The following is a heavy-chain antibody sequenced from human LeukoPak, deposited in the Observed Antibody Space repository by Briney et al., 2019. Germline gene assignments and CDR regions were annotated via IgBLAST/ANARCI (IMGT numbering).Heavy chain of an antibody. V-gene: IGHV4-59*08. CDR2: IYYTGTT. J-gene: IGHJ3*01. CDR3: SSGYFGDAFDV. D-gene: IGHD3-9*01. Sequence: SETLSLTCTVSGGSISSYYWSWIRQPPGKGLEWIGYIYYTGTTNYNPSLKSRVTISVDISKNHFSLKLSSVTASDTSRHYCSSGYFGDAFDVWGQGTMVTVSS. CDR1: GGSISSYY.